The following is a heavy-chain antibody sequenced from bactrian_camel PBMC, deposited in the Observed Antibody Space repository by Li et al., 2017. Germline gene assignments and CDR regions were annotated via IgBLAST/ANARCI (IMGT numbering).Heavy chain of an antibody. V-gene: IGHV3S53*01. CDR2: IDSDGNA. D-gene: IGHD1*01. Sequence: QVQLVESGGGSVQSGGSLRLSCVASGCNDGMCCMGWFRQAPGKEREGIADIDSDGNAKYADSAKGRFTISQDNGKNTVYLQMNSLKPEDTAMYYCAADPGTDYAGSCSELVPNDFSYWGQGTQVTVS. CDR1: GCNDGMCC. J-gene: IGHJ6*01. CDR3: AADPGTDYAGSCSELVPNDFSY.